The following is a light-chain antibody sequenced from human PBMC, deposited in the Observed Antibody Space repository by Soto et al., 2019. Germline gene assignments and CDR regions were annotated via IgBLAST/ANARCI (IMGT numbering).Light chain of an antibody. CDR1: QNINNY. CDR3: QQYENLPT. CDR2: DAS. J-gene: IGKJ5*01. Sequence: DIQMTQSPSSLSASVGDRVTITCQARQNINNYLNWYQQKPGRATKLPIYDASNLEAGVPSRFRGSGSGTDFTFTISRLQPEDIATYYCQQYENLPTFGQGTRLEIK. V-gene: IGKV1-33*01.